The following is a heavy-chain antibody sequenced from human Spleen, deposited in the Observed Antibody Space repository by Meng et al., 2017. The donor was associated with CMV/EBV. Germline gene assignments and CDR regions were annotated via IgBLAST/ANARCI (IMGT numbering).Heavy chain of an antibody. J-gene: IGHJ3*02. Sequence: GVSLRLSCAASGFTFSSYSMNWVRQAPGKGLEWVSVIYSGGNTYYADSVQGRFTFSRDNSKNTLYLQMNSLRAEDTAVYYCAREPPVEPHAFDIWGQGTMVTVSS. D-gene: IGHD1-26*01. CDR1: GFTFSSYS. CDR3: AREPPVEPHAFDI. V-gene: IGHV3-66*02. CDR2: IYSGGNT.